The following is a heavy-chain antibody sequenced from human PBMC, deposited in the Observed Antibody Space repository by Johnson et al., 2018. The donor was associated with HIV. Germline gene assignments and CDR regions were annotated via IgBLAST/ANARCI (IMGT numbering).Heavy chain of an antibody. J-gene: IGHJ3*02. CDR1: GFTFSSYA. Sequence: QVQLVESGGGLVKPGGSLRLSCAASGFTFSSYAMDWVRQAPGKGLEWVSVLFSGGTTYYADSVKGRFTISRDNSKNTLYLQMNSLRAEDTAVYYCARGVHMERYYDSSGYHPPHAVDIWGHGTMVTVSS. V-gene: IGHV3-NL1*01. CDR3: ARGVHMERYYDSSGYHPPHAVDI. CDR2: LFSGGTT. D-gene: IGHD3-22*01.